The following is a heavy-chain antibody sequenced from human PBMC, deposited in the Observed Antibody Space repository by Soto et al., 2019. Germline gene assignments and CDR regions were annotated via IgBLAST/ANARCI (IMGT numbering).Heavy chain of an antibody. Sequence: SETLSLTCTVSGGSFKSGSYSWSWLRQPPGKGLEWIGYVYHTGRTSYNPSLKSRVSISMDTSKNQFSLNLDPVTAADTAVYFCARDFAYFDSWGQGTLVTVSS. CDR3: ARDFAYFDS. CDR1: GGSFKSGSYS. CDR2: VYHTGRT. J-gene: IGHJ4*02. D-gene: IGHD3-3*01. V-gene: IGHV4-61*01.